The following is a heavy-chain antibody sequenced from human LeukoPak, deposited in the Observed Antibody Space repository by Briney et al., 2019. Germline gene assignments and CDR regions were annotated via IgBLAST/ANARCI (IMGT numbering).Heavy chain of an antibody. Sequence: SETLSLTCTVSGGSIGSFYWSWIRQPPGRGLEWIGYIYHSGTTNYNPSLRSRVTISVDTSKNQFSLKLNSVTAADTAVYFCTRSPHTWIQLWPWGQGTLVTVSS. V-gene: IGHV4-59*01. CDR3: TRSPHTWIQLWP. D-gene: IGHD5-18*01. J-gene: IGHJ4*02. CDR2: IYHSGTT. CDR1: GGSIGSFY.